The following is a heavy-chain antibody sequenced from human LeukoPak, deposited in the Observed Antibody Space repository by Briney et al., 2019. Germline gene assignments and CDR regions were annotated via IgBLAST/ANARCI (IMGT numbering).Heavy chain of an antibody. Sequence: GGSLRLSCAASGFTFSNYGMYWVRQAPGKGLEWVTFMRYDGSYQYYEDSVRGRFTTSRDTSKNTLYLQMSSLTPQDTAIYYCAKDSIPSTAGPYYLDYWGQGTLVSVSS. D-gene: IGHD2-2*02. J-gene: IGHJ4*02. V-gene: IGHV3-30*02. CDR1: GFTFSNYG. CDR3: AKDSIPSTAGPYYLDY. CDR2: MRYDGSYQ.